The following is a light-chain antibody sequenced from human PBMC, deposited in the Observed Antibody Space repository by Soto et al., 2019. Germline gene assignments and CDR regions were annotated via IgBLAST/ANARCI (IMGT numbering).Light chain of an antibody. CDR2: GAS. CDR1: QSVSTN. J-gene: IGKJ5*01. Sequence: EIVMTQSPPTLSVSPGERATLSCRASQSVSTNLAWYQQKPGQVPSLLLYGASTRASGIPARFSGSGSGTDFTLTVGSLQSEDVAVYYWQEDSSSPSVAQGTRLEIK. CDR3: QEDSSSPS. V-gene: IGKV3-15*01.